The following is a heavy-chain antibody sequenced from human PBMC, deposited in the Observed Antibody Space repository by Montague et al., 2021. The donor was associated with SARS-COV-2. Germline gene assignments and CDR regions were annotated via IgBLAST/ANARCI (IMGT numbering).Heavy chain of an antibody. J-gene: IGHJ6*02. Sequence: SVKVSCKASGDTFNTFTISWVRQAPGHGLEWMGRIIHRVDIANYAQKFQGRVTISADKFTSTAYMEMSSLRSDDTAVYYCARETYGSGTTNYYYGMDVWGQGIMVTVS. V-gene: IGHV1-69*02. CDR3: ARETYGSGTTNYYYGMDV. CDR2: IIHRVDIA. D-gene: IGHD3-10*01. CDR1: GDTFNTFT.